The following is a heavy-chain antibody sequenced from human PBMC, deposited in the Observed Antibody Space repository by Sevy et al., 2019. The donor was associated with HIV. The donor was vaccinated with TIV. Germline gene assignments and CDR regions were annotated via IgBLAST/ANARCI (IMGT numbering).Heavy chain of an antibody. D-gene: IGHD1-26*01. CDR1: GYTFTSYG. CDR3: SRDDREPNMRGYWFDP. Sequence: ASVKVSCKASGYTFTSYGISWVRQAPGQGLEWMGWISAYNGNTNYAQKLQGRVTMTTDTSTSTVYMELRSLRSDDTAVYYCSRDDREPNMRGYWFDPWGQGTLVTVSS. J-gene: IGHJ5*02. V-gene: IGHV1-18*01. CDR2: ISAYNGNT.